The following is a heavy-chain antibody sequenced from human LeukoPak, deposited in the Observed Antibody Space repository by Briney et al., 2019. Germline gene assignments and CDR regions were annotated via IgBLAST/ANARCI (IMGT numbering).Heavy chain of an antibody. CDR2: IYHSGST. CDR1: GYSISSGYY. J-gene: IGHJ4*02. V-gene: IGHV4-38-2*02. CDR3: ARRSSSGWSAIDY. D-gene: IGHD6-19*01. Sequence: SGTLSLTCTVSGYSISSGYYWGWIRQPPGKGLEWIGSIYHSGSTYYNPSLKSRVTISVDTSKNQFSLKLSSVTAADTAVYYCARRSSSGWSAIDYWGQGTLVTVSS.